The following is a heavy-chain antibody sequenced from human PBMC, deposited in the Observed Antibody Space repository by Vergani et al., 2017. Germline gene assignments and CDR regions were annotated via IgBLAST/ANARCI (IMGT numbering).Heavy chain of an antibody. CDR3: AKRLSGSSTWYYFDY. V-gene: IGHV3-74*01. CDR2: IKSDGSIT. J-gene: IGHJ4*02. D-gene: IGHD6-13*01. Sequence: EVQLVESGGGLIHPGGSLRLSCEGSGFSFSGYWMHWVRQSPEKGLVWVSRIKSDGSITNYADSVKGRFTISRDNSQNMLYLQMSGLRAEDTALYYCAKRLSGSSTWYYFDYWGQGTLVTVSS. CDR1: GFSFSGYW.